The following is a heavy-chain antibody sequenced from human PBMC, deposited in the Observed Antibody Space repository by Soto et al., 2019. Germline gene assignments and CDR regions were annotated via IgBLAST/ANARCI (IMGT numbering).Heavy chain of an antibody. CDR2: INPDNRNT. J-gene: IGHJ4*02. CDR1: SYSFSSSG. Sequence: QVHPVQSGVEVKTPGASVTVSCKPSSYSFSSSGVTWVRQAPGHGLEWVGWINPDNRNTHTAPMVRGRVTMTTDTSTFTSYMELRSLTSDDTAVYYCARGGDASTPLDSWGQGTLVTFSS. V-gene: IGHV1-18*01. CDR3: ARGGDASTPLDS. D-gene: IGHD3-16*01.